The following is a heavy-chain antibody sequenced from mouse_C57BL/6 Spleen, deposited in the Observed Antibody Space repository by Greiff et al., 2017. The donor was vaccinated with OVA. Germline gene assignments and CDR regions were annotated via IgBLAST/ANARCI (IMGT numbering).Heavy chain of an antibody. CDR3: ARDRGYFFFDY. Sequence: EVQLVESEGGLVQPGSSMKLSCTASGFTFSDYYMAWVRQVPEKGLEWVANFNYDGSSTYYLDSLKSRFIISRDNAKNILYLQMSSLKSEDTATYYCARDRGYFFFDYWGQGTTLTVSS. V-gene: IGHV5-16*01. CDR1: GFTFSDYY. J-gene: IGHJ2*01. D-gene: IGHD3-1*01. CDR2: FNYDGSST.